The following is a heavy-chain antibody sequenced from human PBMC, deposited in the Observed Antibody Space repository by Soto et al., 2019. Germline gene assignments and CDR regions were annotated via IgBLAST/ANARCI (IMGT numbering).Heavy chain of an antibody. Sequence: EVQLVESGGGLVKPGGSLRLSCAASGFTFSSYSMNWVRQAPGKGLEWVSSISSSSSYIYYADSVKGRFTISRDSAKNSLYLQMNSLRAEDTAVYYCASWAVAGHYGMDVWGQGTTVTVSS. V-gene: IGHV3-21*01. CDR2: ISSSSSYI. D-gene: IGHD6-19*01. J-gene: IGHJ6*02. CDR1: GFTFSSYS. CDR3: ASWAVAGHYGMDV.